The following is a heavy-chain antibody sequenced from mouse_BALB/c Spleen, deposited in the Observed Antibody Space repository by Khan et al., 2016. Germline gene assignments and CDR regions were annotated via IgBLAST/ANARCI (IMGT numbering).Heavy chain of an antibody. D-gene: IGHD2-10*01. CDR1: GLNIEDFY. Sequence: VQLKESGAELVRSGASVKLSCTASGLNIEDFYIHWVKQRPEQGLEWIGWIDPENGASDFAPKFQGKATMTADTSSNTAYLQLSSLTSEDTAVYYCAFYGNSLAWFPYWGQGTLVTVSA. CDR3: AFYGNSLAWFPY. J-gene: IGHJ3*01. V-gene: IGHV14-4*02. CDR2: IDPENGAS.